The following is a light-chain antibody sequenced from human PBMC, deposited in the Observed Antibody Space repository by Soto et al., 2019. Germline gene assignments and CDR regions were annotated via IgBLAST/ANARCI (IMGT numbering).Light chain of an antibody. V-gene: IGLV1-51*01. J-gene: IGLJ2*01. CDR2: DNN. CDR3: GTWDSSLSAGV. CDR1: SSNIGNNY. Sequence: QSVLTQPPSVSAAPGQKVTISCSGSSSNIGNNYVSWYQQLPATAPKLLIYDNNKRPSGIPDRFSGSKSGTSATLGITGLQTGDEDDYYCGTWDSSLSAGVFGGGTKLTVL.